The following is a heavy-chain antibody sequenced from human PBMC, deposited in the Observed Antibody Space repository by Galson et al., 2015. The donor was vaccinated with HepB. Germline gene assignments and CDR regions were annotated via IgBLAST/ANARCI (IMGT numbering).Heavy chain of an antibody. V-gene: IGHV3-30*18. CDR3: AKTDSSWGFGY. J-gene: IGHJ4*02. D-gene: IGHD6-13*01. Sequence: SLRLSCAASGFTFSSYGMHWVRQAPGKGLEWVAVISYDGSNKYHADSVKGRFTISRDNSKNTLYLQMNSLRAEDTAVYYCAKTDSSWGFGYWGQGTLVTVSS. CDR1: GFTFSSYG. CDR2: ISYDGSNK.